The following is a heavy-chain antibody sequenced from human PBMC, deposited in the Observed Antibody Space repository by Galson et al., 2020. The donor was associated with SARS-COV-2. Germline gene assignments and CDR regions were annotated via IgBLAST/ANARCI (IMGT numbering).Heavy chain of an antibody. J-gene: IGHJ4*02. Sequence: GESLKISCAASGFTFSSYAMHWVRQAPGKGLEWVAVISYDGSNKYYADSVKGRFTISRDNSKNTLYLQMNSLRAEDTAVYYCASLISSGWDYWGQGTLVTVPS. D-gene: IGHD6-19*01. CDR1: GFTFSSYA. CDR2: ISYDGSNK. V-gene: IGHV3-30-3*01. CDR3: ASLISSGWDY.